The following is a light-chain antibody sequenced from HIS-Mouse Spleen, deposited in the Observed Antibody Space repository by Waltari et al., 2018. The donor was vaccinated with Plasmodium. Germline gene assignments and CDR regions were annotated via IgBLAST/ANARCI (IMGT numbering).Light chain of an antibody. Sequence: QSALTQPPSASGSPGQSVTISCTGTSSDVGGYNYGSWYQQHPGKAPKLMIYEVSKRPSGVPDRFSGSKSCNTAFLTVSGLQAEDEADYYCSSYAGSNNLVFGGGTKLTVL. CDR1: SSDVGGYNY. V-gene: IGLV2-8*01. CDR3: SSYAGSNNLV. J-gene: IGLJ2*01. CDR2: EVS.